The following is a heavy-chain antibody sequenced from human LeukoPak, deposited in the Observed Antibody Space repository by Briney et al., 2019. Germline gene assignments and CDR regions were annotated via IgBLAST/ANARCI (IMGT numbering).Heavy chain of an antibody. V-gene: IGHV4-30-2*01. CDR2: IYHSGST. D-gene: IGHD6-13*01. CDR3: ASYFREAAGTIGY. J-gene: IGHJ4*02. Sequence: SETLSLTRTVSGGSISSGGYYWSWIRQPPGKGLEWIGYIYHSGSTYYNPSLKSRVTISVDRSKNQFSLKLSSVTAADTAVYYCASYFREAAGTIGYWGQGTLVTVSS. CDR1: GGSISSGGYY.